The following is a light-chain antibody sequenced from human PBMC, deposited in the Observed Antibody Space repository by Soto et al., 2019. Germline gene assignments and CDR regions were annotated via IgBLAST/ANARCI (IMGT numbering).Light chain of an antibody. CDR3: TSHTGNSALL. CDR1: TTDIGAYNY. Sequence: QSALTQPASVSGSPGQSITISCTGTTTDIGAYNYVSWYQQYPGKAPKVMIYEVRKRPSGVSNRFSGSKSGNTASLTISGLQAEDEADYYCTSHTGNSALLFGGGTKLTVL. J-gene: IGLJ2*01. CDR2: EVR. V-gene: IGLV2-14*01.